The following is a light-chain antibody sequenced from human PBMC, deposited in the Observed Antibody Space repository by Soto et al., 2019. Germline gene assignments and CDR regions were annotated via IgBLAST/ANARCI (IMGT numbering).Light chain of an antibody. CDR3: SSFSATTTTTVV. CDR2: EVS. Sequence: QSALTQPASVSGSPGQSITISCTGTSSDVGAYKYVSWYQQHPGKAPKLTIYEVSNRPSGVPNRFSASKSGNTASLTISGLQTEDEADYFCSSFSATTTTTVVFGGGTKLTVL. V-gene: IGLV2-14*01. J-gene: IGLJ2*01. CDR1: SSDVGAYKY.